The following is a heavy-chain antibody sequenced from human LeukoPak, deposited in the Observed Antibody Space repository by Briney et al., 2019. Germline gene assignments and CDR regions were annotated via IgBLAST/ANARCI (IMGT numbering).Heavy chain of an antibody. J-gene: IGHJ3*02. D-gene: IGHD4-17*01. CDR3: ARGAAVTKNAFDI. Sequence: GGSLRLSCAASGFTFSDYYMSWIRQAPGKGLEWVSYISSSSSYTNSADSVKGRFTISRDNAKNSLYLQMNSLRAEDTAVYYCARGAAVTKNAFDIWGQGTMVTVSS. CDR1: GFTFSDYY. V-gene: IGHV3-11*06. CDR2: ISSSSSYT.